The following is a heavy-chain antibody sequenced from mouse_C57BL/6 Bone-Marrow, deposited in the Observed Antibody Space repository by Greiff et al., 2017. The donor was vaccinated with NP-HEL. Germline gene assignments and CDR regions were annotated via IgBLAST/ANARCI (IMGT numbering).Heavy chain of an antibody. CDR3: ARHEDKSNYLAY. CDR2: FYPGSGSI. CDR1: GYTFTEYT. V-gene: IGHV1-62-2*01. J-gene: IGHJ3*01. D-gene: IGHD2-5*01. Sequence: QVHVKQSGAELVKPGASVKLSCKASGYTFTEYTIHWVKQRSGQGLEWIGWFYPGSGSIKYNEKFKDKATLTADKSSSTVYMELSRLTSEDSAVYFCARHEDKSNYLAYWGQGTLVTVSA.